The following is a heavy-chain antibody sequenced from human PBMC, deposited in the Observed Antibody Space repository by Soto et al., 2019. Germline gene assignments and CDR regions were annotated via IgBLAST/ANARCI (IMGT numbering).Heavy chain of an antibody. CDR1: GFPLSSYA. V-gene: IGHV3-23*01. J-gene: IGHJ4*02. CDR2: LSGNGAGT. Sequence: GGSLRLSPAASGFPLSSYAMSCARQAPGKGREWCSTLSGNGAGTLCTYSVKGRVTSSRDNSKNTRYLQKYSLTTEDPAIYYCATLSCIFPLSYWGRVTLVTDAS. D-gene: IGHD3-9*01. CDR3: ATLSCIFPLSY.